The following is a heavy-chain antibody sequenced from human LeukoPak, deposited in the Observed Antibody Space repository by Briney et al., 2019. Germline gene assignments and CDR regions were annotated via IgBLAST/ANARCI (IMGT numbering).Heavy chain of an antibody. CDR3: ARHSPGYCSSTTCPFDY. Sequence: GESLKISCKGSGYSFTSYWIGWVRQMPGKGLEWMGIIYPGDSDTRYSPSFQGQVTISADKSITTAYLQWSSLKASDTAMYYCARHSPGYCSSTTCPFDYWGQGTLVTVSS. J-gene: IGHJ4*02. D-gene: IGHD2-2*01. CDR2: IYPGDSDT. CDR1: GYSFTSYW. V-gene: IGHV5-51*01.